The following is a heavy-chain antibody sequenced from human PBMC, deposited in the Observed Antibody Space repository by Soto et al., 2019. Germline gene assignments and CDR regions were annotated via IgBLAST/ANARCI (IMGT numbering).Heavy chain of an antibody. J-gene: IGHJ2*01. CDR2: INPNSGST. CDR3: ARGIGVLPENYASSDYWYFDL. D-gene: IGHD3-22*01. Sequence: QVQLVQSGAEVKKPGASVKVSCKASGYTFTGYYMHWVRQAPGQGLEWMGWINPNSGSTNYAQRFQGWVTMTRDTYISTDYMELSRLRSDDTAVYYCARGIGVLPENYASSDYWYFDLWGRGTLVTVSS. CDR1: GYTFTGYY. V-gene: IGHV1-2*04.